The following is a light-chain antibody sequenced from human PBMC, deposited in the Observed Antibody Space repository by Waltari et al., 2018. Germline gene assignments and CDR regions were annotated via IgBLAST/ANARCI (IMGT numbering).Light chain of an antibody. J-gene: IGLJ3*02. CDR1: ISDVTSFNY. V-gene: IGLV2-14*03. CDR3: ASYTTSNNRV. CDR2: DVT. Sequence: QSALTQPASVSGSPGQSITISCTATISDVTSFNYVSWSQRHSGKAPKLLIFDVTNRPSGTSNRFSGSKSGNTASLTISGLQAEDEADYFCASYTTSNNRVFGGGTRLTVL.